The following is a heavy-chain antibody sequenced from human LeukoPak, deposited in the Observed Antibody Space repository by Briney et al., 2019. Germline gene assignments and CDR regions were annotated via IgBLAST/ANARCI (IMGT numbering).Heavy chain of an antibody. CDR3: AKGNGIAVAVYYFDY. D-gene: IGHD6-19*01. CDR1: GFTFSSYA. CDR2: ISGSGGST. J-gene: IGHJ4*02. V-gene: IGHV3-23*01. Sequence: PGGSLRLSCAASGFTFSSYAMSWVRQAPGKGLEWVSAISGSGGSTYYADSVKGRFTISRDNSKNTLYLQMNSLRAEDTAVYYCAKGNGIAVAVYYFDYWGQGTLVTVSS.